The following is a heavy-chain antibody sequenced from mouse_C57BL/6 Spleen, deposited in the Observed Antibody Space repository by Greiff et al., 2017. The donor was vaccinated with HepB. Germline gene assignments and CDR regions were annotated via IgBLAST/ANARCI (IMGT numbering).Heavy chain of an antibody. CDR2: IDPEDGDT. J-gene: IGHJ4*01. D-gene: IGHD1-1*01. V-gene: IGHV14-1*01. CDR3: TTVYGSDAMDY. Sequence: EVQLQQSGAELVRPGASVKLSCTASGFNIKDYYMHWVKQRPEQGLEWIGRIDPEDGDTEYAPKFQGKAIMTADTSSNTAYLQLSSLTSEDTAVYYCTTVYGSDAMDYWGQGTSVTVST. CDR1: GFNIKDYY.